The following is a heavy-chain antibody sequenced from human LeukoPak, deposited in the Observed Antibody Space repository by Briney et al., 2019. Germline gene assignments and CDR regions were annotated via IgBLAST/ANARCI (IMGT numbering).Heavy chain of an antibody. CDR2: INSNSSAI. D-gene: IGHD3-10*01. V-gene: IGHV3-48*04. CDR3: ARLRAYYYGSYFYYYMDV. CDR1: GFTFSSYS. J-gene: IGHJ6*03. Sequence: GGSLRLSCAASGFTFSSYSMNWVRQAPGKGLEWVSYINSNSSAIYYADSVKGRFIISRDNAKNSVFLQMNSLRAEDTAQYYCARLRAYYYGSYFYYYMDVWGKGTTVTVSS.